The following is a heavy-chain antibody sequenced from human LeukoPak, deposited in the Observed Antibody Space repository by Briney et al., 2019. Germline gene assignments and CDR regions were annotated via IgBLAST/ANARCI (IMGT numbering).Heavy chain of an antibody. CDR3: ARGPVAGTPHANDY. D-gene: IGHD6-19*01. Sequence: GGSPRLSCAASGFTFSTSWMSWVRQAPGKGLEWVSSISSSSYIYYADSVKGRFTISRDNAKNSLYLQMNSLRAEDTAVYYCARGPVAGTPHANDYWGQGTLVTVSS. CDR2: ISSSSYI. V-gene: IGHV3-21*01. J-gene: IGHJ4*02. CDR1: GFTFSTSW.